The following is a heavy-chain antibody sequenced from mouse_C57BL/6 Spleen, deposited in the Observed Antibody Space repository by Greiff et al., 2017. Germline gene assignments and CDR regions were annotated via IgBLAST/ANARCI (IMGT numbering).Heavy chain of an antibody. Sequence: QVQLQQSGAELVKPGASVKISCKASGYTFPDYYINWVKQRPGQGLECIGKIGPGSGSTCYTDKFKGKATLTADKSSSTAYMQLSSLTSEDSAVYFCARPGSSYDWYFDVWGTGTTVTVSS. D-gene: IGHD1-1*01. CDR1: GYTFPDYY. CDR3: ARPGSSYDWYFDV. V-gene: IGHV1-77*01. J-gene: IGHJ1*03. CDR2: IGPGSGST.